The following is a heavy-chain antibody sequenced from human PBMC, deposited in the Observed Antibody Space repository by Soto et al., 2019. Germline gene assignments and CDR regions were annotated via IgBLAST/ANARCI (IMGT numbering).Heavy chain of an antibody. CDR1: GGSISSYY. J-gene: IGHJ6*02. Sequence: SETLSLTCTVSGGSISSYYWSWIRQPPGKGLEWIGYISYSGSTNYNPSLESRVTISVDTSKNQFSLKLSSVTAADTAVYFCARIGSSGWPYYYGMDVWGQWTTVTVSS. D-gene: IGHD6-19*01. V-gene: IGHV4-59*01. CDR3: ARIGSSGWPYYYGMDV. CDR2: ISYSGST.